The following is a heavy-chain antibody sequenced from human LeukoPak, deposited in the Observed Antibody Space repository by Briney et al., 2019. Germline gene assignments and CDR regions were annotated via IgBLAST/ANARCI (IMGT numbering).Heavy chain of an antibody. V-gene: IGHV1-2*02. J-gene: IGHJ4*02. Sequence: ASVRVSCKASGYTFTGYYMHWVRQAPGQGLEWMGWINPNSGGTNYAQKFQGRVTMTRDTSISTAYMELSRLRSDDTAVYYCAVRLGPTYYYDSSGLALDYWGQGTLVTVSS. CDR2: INPNSGGT. D-gene: IGHD3-22*01. CDR1: GYTFTGYY. CDR3: AVRLGPTYYYDSSGLALDY.